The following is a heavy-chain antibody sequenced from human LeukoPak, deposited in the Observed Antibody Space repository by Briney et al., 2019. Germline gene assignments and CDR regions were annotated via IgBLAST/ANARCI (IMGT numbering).Heavy chain of an antibody. D-gene: IGHD6-19*01. CDR3: ARVRSSGWYKFDY. J-gene: IGHJ4*02. Sequence: GRSLRLSCAASGFTFSSYAMHWVRQAPGKGLEWVAVISYDGSNKYYADSVKGRFTISRDNSKNTLYLQMNSLRAEDTAVYYCARVRSSGWYKFDYWGQGTLVTVSP. CDR2: ISYDGSNK. V-gene: IGHV3-30-3*01. CDR1: GFTFSSYA.